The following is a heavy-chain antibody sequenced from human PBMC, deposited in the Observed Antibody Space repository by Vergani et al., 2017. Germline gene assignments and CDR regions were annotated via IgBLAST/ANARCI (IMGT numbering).Heavy chain of an antibody. CDR1: GGSISSYY. CDR2: IYYSGST. Sequence: QVQLQESGPGLVKPSETLALTCTVSGGSISSYYWSWIRQPPGKGLEWIGYIYYSGSTNYNPSLKSRVTISVDTSKKQFSLKLSPVTAADTAVYYCGRGGTXVRATSQCYNMHVRGKGTTV. D-gene: IGHD2-15*01. J-gene: IGHJ6*03. V-gene: IGHV4-59*01. CDR3: GRGGTXVRATSQCYNMHV.